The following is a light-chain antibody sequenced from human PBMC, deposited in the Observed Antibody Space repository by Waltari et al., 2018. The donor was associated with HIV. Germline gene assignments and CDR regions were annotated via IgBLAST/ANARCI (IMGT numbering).Light chain of an antibody. CDR1: NIGGKS. V-gene: IGLV3-21*04. CDR3: QMWDSSNEHVV. J-gene: IGLJ3*02. CDR2: YNS. Sequence: SYVLTQPPSVSVAPGAAATISCGAWNIGGKSVHWYKQQPGQAPVLVTRYNSDRPSGITDRISGSNSGHTATLTITSVEAGDEATYYCQMWDSSNEHVVFGGGTELTVL.